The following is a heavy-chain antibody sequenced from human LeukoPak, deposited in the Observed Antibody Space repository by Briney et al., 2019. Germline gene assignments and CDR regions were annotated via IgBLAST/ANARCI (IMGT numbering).Heavy chain of an antibody. CDR1: GGSISSYY. Sequence: SETLSLTCTVSGGSISSYYWSWIRQPPGKGLEWIGYIYYSGSTNYNPSLKSRVTISVDTSKNQFSLKLRSVTAADTAVYYCARGDVAGVPHYFDYWGQGSLVTVSS. J-gene: IGHJ4*02. D-gene: IGHD2-21*01. V-gene: IGHV4-59*08. CDR3: ARGDVAGVPHYFDY. CDR2: IYYSGST.